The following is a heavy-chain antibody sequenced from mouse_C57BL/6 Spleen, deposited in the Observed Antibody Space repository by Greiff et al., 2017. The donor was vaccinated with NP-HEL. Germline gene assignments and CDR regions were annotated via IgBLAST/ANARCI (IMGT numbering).Heavy chain of an antibody. V-gene: IGHV7-3*01. CDR2: IRNKANGYTT. J-gene: IGHJ3*01. CDR3: GRFNWDGGFAY. Sequence: EVKLVESGGGLVQPGGSLSLSCAASGFTFTDYYMSWVRQPPGKALEWLGFIRNKANGYTTEYSASVKGRFTISRDNSQSILYLQMNALGAEDSATYYCGRFNWDGGFAYWGQGTLVTVSA. CDR1: GFTFTDYY. D-gene: IGHD4-1*02.